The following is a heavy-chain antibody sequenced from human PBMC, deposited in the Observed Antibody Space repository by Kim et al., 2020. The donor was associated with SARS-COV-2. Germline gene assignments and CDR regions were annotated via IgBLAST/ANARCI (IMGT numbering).Heavy chain of an antibody. J-gene: IGHJ6*02. CDR3: ARDQDPGWRQLKYYYYGMDV. Sequence: GGSLRLSCAASKFTFSSYGMHWVRQAPGKGLEWVAIIWDDGSDKYYADSVKGRFTISRDNSKNTLFLQMNSLRDEDTAVYYCARDQDPGWRQLKYYYYGMDVWGQGTTVTVSS. V-gene: IGHV3-33*08. CDR1: KFTFSSYG. CDR2: IWDDGSDK.